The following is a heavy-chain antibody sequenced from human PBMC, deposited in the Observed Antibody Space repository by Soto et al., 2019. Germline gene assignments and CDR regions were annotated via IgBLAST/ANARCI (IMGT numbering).Heavy chain of an antibody. D-gene: IGHD3-22*01. V-gene: IGHV3-21*01. CDR2: ISSSSSYI. CDR1: GFTFSSYS. J-gene: IGHJ4*02. Sequence: EVQLVESGGGLVKPGGSLRLSCAASGFTFSSYSMNRVRQAPGKGLEWVSSISSSSSYIYYADSVKGRFTISRDNAKNSLYLQTNSPRAEDTAVYYCAREGDTYYYDSRGYSPDYWGQGTLVTVSS. CDR3: AREGDTYYYDSRGYSPDY.